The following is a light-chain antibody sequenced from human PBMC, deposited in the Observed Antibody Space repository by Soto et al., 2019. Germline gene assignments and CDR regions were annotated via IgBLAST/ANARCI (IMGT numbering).Light chain of an antibody. V-gene: IGLV1-51*01. CDR2: DNN. CDR3: GTWDNGLSVYV. J-gene: IGLJ1*01. Sequence: QSALTQPPSVSGAPGQRVTISCTGSSSNIGNNYVSWYQQLPGTAPKLLIYDNNKRPSGIPDRFSGFKSGTSATLGITGLQTGDEADYYCGTWDNGLSVYVFGTGTKGTVL. CDR1: SSNIGNNY.